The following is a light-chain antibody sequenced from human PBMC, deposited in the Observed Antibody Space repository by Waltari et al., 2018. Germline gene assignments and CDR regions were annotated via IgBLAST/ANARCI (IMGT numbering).Light chain of an antibody. J-gene: IGKJ4*01. V-gene: IGKV3-11*01. CDR3: QQRSNWPS. Sequence: EIVLTQSPATLSLSPGERATLSCRASQSVGSYLAWYQQKPGQAPRLLIYDASNRAAGIPARISGSGSGTDFTFTISSLEPEDFAVYYCQQRSNWPSFGGGTKVEIK. CDR1: QSVGSY. CDR2: DAS.